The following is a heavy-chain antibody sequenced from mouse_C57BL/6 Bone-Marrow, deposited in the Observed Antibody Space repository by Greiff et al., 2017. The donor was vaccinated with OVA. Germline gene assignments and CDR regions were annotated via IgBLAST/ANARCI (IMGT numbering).Heavy chain of an antibody. V-gene: IGHV2-2*01. CDR3: ARNFLSTVPLYAMDY. CDR2: IWSGGST. Sequence: QVQLKESGPGLVQPSQSLSITCTVSGFSLTSYGVHWVRQSPGKGLEWLGVIWSGGSTDYNAAFISRLSISKDNSKSQVFFKMNSLQADDTAIYYCARNFLSTVPLYAMDYWGQGTSVTVSS. D-gene: IGHD1-1*01. J-gene: IGHJ4*01. CDR1: GFSLTSYG.